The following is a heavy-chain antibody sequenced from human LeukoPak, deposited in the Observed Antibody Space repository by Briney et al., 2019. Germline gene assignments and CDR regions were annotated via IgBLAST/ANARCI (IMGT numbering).Heavy chain of an antibody. Sequence: ASVKVSCKASGGTFSSYAISWVRQAPGQGLEWMGRIIPILGIANYAQKFQGRVTITADKSTGTAYMELSSLRSEDTAVYYCARAVLGYCSGGSCSTNDYWGQGTLVTVSS. CDR3: ARAVLGYCSGGSCSTNDY. V-gene: IGHV1-69*04. J-gene: IGHJ4*02. CDR2: IIPILGIA. CDR1: GGTFSSYA. D-gene: IGHD2-15*01.